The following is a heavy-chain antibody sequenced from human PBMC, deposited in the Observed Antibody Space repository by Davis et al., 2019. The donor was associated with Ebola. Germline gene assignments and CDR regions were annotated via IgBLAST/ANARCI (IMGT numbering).Heavy chain of an antibody. CDR1: GGTFSSYA. V-gene: IGHV1-69*13. Sequence: SVKVSCKASGGTFSSYAISWVRQAPGQGLEWMGGIIPIFGTANYAQKFQGRVTITADESTSTAYMELSSLRSEDTAVYYCARPGPYCSSTSCQDAFDIWGQGTMVTVSS. CDR2: IIPIFGTA. CDR3: ARPGPYCSSTSCQDAFDI. J-gene: IGHJ3*02. D-gene: IGHD2-2*01.